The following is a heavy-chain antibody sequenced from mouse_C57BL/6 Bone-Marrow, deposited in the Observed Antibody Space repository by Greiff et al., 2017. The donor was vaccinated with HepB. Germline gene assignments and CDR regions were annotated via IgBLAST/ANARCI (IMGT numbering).Heavy chain of an antibody. CDR3: AIGVRDYDVRD. CDR1: GYTFTSYW. Sequence: QVQLKQPGAELVKPGASVKVSCKASGYTFTSYWMHWVKQRPGQGLEWIGRIHPSDSDTNYNQKFKGKATLTVDKSSSTAYMQLSSLTSEDSAVYYWAIGVRDYDVRDWGQGTLVTVSA. J-gene: IGHJ3*01. D-gene: IGHD2-4*01. CDR2: IHPSDSDT. V-gene: IGHV1-74*01.